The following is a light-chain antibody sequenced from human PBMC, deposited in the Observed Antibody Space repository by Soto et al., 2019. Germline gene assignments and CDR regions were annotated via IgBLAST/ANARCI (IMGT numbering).Light chain of an antibody. J-gene: IGLJ3*02. CDR3: SSYTSGNTLV. Sequence: QSVLTQPASVSGSPGQSITISCTGTTSDVGNYNYVSWYQHHPDKAPKLIIYEVTTRPSGVSNRFSGSKSGNTASLTISSLQVEDEADYYCSSYTSGNTLVFGGGTKLTVL. V-gene: IGLV2-14*01. CDR1: TSDVGNYNY. CDR2: EVT.